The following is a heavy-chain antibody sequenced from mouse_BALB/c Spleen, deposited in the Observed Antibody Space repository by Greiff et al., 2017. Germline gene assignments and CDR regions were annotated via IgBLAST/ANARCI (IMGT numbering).Heavy chain of an antibody. D-gene: IGHD3-2*01. CDR2: IDPANGNT. J-gene: IGHJ2*01. CDR1: GFNIKDTY. CDR3: ARSRQLGLRGYFDY. Sequence: EVKLMESGAELVKPGASVKLSCTASGFNIKDTYMHWVKQRPEQGLEWIGRIDPANGNTKYDPKFQGKATITADTSSNTAYLQLSSLTSEDTAVYYCARSRQLGLRGYFDYWGQGTTLTVSS. V-gene: IGHV14-3*02.